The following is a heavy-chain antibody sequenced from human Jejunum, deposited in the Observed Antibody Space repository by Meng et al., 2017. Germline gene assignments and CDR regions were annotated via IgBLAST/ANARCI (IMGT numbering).Heavy chain of an antibody. CDR3: ARRIRGGSYLG. CDR1: GASISSSNW. J-gene: IGHJ4*02. V-gene: IGHV4-4*02. D-gene: IGHD1-26*01. CDR2: VYHSGST. Sequence: QVQLQESGPGLVKPSGTLSLTCGVSGASISSSNWWSWVRQPPGTGLAWIGKVYHSGSTNNNPSLRSRVIKSVDKSNNQFSLRLSSVTAADTTVYYCARRIRGGSYLGWGQGNLVTVSS.